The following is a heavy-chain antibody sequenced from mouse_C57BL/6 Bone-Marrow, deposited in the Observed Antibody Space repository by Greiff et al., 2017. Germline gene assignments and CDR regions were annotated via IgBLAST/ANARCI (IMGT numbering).Heavy chain of an antibody. D-gene: IGHD1-1*01. CDR1: GFSLTSYG. CDR3: AKEDYGRNFDY. V-gene: IGHV2-3*01. CDR2: IWGDGST. J-gene: IGHJ2*01. Sequence: VKLVESGPGLVAPSQSLSITCPVSGFSLTSYGVSWVRQPPGKGLEWLGVIWGDGSTNYHSALISRLSISKDNSKSQVFLKLNSLQTDDTASYDCAKEDYGRNFDYWGQGTTLTVSS.